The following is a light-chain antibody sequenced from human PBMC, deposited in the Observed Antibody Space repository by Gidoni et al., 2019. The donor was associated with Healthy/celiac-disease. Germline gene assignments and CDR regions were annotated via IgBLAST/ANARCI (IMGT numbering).Light chain of an antibody. CDR3: SSYAGSNNLNV. Sequence: GQSVTISCTGTSSDVGGYNYVSWYQQHPGKAPKLMIYEVSKRPSGVPDRFSGSKSGNTASLTVSGLQAEDEADYYCSSYAGSNNLNVFGTGTKVTVL. V-gene: IGLV2-8*01. CDR1: SSDVGGYNY. J-gene: IGLJ1*01. CDR2: EVS.